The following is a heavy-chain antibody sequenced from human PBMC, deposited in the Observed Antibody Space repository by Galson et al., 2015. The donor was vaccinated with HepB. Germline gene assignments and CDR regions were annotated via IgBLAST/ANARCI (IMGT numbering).Heavy chain of an antibody. J-gene: IGHJ4*02. CDR2: ISGSGGST. D-gene: IGHD6-13*01. V-gene: IGHV3-23*01. CDR3: AKNSGSNWFVPHHFDS. CDR1: GFTFANYV. Sequence: LRLSCAASGFTFANYVMNWVRQTPGKGLEWVSSISGSGGSTYYRGSFKGRFTISRDNSKNTVYLQMKSLRADDTAVYYCAKNSGSNWFVPHHFDSWGQGTLVTVSS.